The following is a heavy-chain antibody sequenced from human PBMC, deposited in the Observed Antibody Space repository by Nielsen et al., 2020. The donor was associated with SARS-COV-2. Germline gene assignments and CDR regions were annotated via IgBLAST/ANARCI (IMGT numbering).Heavy chain of an antibody. Sequence: SETLSLTCAVSGGSISSSNWWNWVRQPPGKGLEWIGEIYHSGSTNYSPTLKTRVTISVDKSKNQFSLELRSVTAADTAVYYCARDCSCGLGSSPSYYFDYWGQGTLVTVSS. CDR3: ARDCSCGLGSSPSYYFDY. V-gene: IGHV4-4*02. D-gene: IGHD7-27*01. J-gene: IGHJ4*02. CDR2: IYHSGST. CDR1: GGSISSSNW.